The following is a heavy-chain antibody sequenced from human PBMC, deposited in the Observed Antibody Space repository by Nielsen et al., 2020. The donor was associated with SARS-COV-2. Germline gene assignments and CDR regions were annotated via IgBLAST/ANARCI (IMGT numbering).Heavy chain of an antibody. CDR1: GYTFTNYG. CDR2: ISGHNGDT. J-gene: IGHJ5*02. CDR3: ARYSTGWFSGLYWFDP. Sequence: ASVKVSCKASGYTFTNYGISWVRQAPGQGLEWLGWISGHNGDTYYAQKVQDRLTLTADSSTSTAFLELTSLTSDDTAVYYCARYSTGWFSGLYWFDPWAREPWSPSPQ. V-gene: IGHV1-18*04. D-gene: IGHD2-2*01.